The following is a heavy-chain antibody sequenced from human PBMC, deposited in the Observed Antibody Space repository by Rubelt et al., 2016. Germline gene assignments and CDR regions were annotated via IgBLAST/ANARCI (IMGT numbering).Heavy chain of an antibody. CDR1: GGSFSGYY. V-gene: IGHV4-34*01. J-gene: IGHJ4*02. CDR3: ATRLPTDY. D-gene: IGHD2-15*01. Sequence: QVRLQQWGAGLFKPSETLSLTCAVYGGSFSGYYWTWIRQPPGKGLEWIGEINHSGSTNYNPSLKRRVTISVDRSKNQFSLKVNSVTAADTAVYFCATRLPTDYWSQGTPVTV. CDR2: INHSGST.